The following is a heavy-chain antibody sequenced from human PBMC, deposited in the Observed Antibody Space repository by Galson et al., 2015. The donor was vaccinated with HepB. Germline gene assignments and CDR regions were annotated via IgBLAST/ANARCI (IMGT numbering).Heavy chain of an antibody. J-gene: IGHJ4*02. D-gene: IGHD3/OR15-3a*01. V-gene: IGHV3-30-3*01. CDR2: ISYDGSNK. CDR1: GFTFSSYA. Sequence: SLRLSCAASGFTFSSYAMHWVRQAPGKGLEWVAVISYDGSNKYYADSVKGRFTISRDNSKNTLYLQMNSLRAEDTAVYYCARTWTGFDYWGQGTLVTVSS. CDR3: ARTWTGFDY.